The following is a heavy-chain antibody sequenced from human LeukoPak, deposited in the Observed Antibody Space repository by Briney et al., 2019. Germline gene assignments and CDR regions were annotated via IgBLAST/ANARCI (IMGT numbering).Heavy chain of an antibody. Sequence: GGSLRLSCAASGFTFSNYAMSWVRQGPGKGVEGVSAISGSGTSTYYADSMKGRFTISRDNFKNTLYLEMNSLRAEDTAVYYCAKGGPYYYDSSGYYYFDSWGQGTLVTVSS. D-gene: IGHD3-22*01. CDR3: AKGGPYYYDSSGYYYFDS. V-gene: IGHV3-23*01. J-gene: IGHJ4*02. CDR2: ISGSGTST. CDR1: GFTFSNYA.